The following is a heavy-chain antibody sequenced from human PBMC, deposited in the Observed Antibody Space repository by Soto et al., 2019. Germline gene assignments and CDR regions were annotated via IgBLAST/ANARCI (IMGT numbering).Heavy chain of an antibody. V-gene: IGHV1-69*01. D-gene: IGHD3-22*01. J-gene: IGHJ5*02. Sequence: QVQLVQSGAEVKKPGSSVKVPCKASGGTFSSYAISWVRQAPGQGLEWMGGIIPIFGTANYAQKFQGRVTITADESTSTAYMELSSLRSEDTAVYYCARDELYYYDSSGYPNPNWFDPWGQGTLVTVSS. CDR1: GGTFSSYA. CDR2: IIPIFGTA. CDR3: ARDELYYYDSSGYPNPNWFDP.